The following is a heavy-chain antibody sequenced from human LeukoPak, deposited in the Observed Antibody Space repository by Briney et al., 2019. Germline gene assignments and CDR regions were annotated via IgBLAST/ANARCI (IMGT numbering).Heavy chain of an antibody. D-gene: IGHD1-26*01. V-gene: IGHV5-51*01. CDR1: GYRFTSYW. Sequence: NPGESLKISCKGSGYRFTSYWIGWVRQMPGKGLEWMGSIYPGDSDTRYSPSFQGQVTISADTSISTAYMQWSSLKASDTAMYYCARKIGSYYVSDYWGQGSLVTVSS. CDR3: ARKIGSYYVSDY. CDR2: IYPGDSDT. J-gene: IGHJ4*02.